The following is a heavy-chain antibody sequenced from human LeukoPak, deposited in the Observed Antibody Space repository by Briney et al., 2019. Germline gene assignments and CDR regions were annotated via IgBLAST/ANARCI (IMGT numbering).Heavy chain of an antibody. Sequence: GSLRLSCAASGFTFSSYSMNWVRQAPGKGLEWVSSISSSSSYIYYADSVKGRFTISRDNAKNSLYLQMNSLRAEDTAVYYCARDLATMVRGVIHMYYFDYWGQGTLVTVSS. CDR3: ARDLATMVRGVIHMYYFDY. J-gene: IGHJ4*02. V-gene: IGHV3-21*01. D-gene: IGHD3-10*01. CDR2: ISSSSSYI. CDR1: GFTFSSYS.